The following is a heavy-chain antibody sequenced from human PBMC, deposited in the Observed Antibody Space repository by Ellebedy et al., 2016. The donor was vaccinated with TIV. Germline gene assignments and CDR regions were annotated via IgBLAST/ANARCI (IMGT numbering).Heavy chain of an antibody. CDR2: IYPGDSDT. D-gene: IGHD3-10*01. J-gene: IGHJ3*02. CDR1: GYSFTSYW. Sequence: GESLKISXKGSGYSFTSYWIGWVRQMPGKGLEWMGIIYPGDSDTRYSPSFQGQVTISADKSISTAYLQWSSLKASDTAMYYCASGVYYGSGSYYALQDAFDIWGQGTMVTVSS. CDR3: ASGVYYGSGSYYALQDAFDI. V-gene: IGHV5-51*01.